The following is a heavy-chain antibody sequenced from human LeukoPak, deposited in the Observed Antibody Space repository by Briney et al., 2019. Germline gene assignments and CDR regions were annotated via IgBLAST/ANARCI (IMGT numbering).Heavy chain of an antibody. CDR2: INPNSGGT. Sequence: GASVKVSCKASGYTFTGYCMHWMRQAPGQGLEWMGWINPNSGGTNYAQKFQGWVTMTRDTSISTAYMELSRLRSDDTAVYYCARGYGETADFDYWGQGTLVTVSS. V-gene: IGHV1-2*04. D-gene: IGHD4-17*01. J-gene: IGHJ4*02. CDR1: GYTFTGYC. CDR3: ARGYGETADFDY.